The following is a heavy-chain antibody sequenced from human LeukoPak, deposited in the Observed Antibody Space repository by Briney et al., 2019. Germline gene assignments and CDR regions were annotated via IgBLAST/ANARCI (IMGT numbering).Heavy chain of an antibody. V-gene: IGHV3-48*04. D-gene: IGHD3-22*01. CDR2: ISSSSSTI. J-gene: IGHJ6*02. CDR3: ARDQGAVNV. Sequence: GGSLRLSCAASGFTFSSYSMNWVRQAPGKGLEWVSYISSSSSTIYYADSVKGRFTISRDNAKNSLYLQINSLRAEDTAVYYCARDQGAVNVWGQGTTVTVSS. CDR1: GFTFSSYS.